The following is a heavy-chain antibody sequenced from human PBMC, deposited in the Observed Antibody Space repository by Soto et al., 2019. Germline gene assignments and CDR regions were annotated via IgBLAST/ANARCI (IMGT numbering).Heavy chain of an antibody. CDR1: GGSISSSKW. D-gene: IGHD1-1*01. J-gene: IGHJ6*02. V-gene: IGHV4-4*02. Sequence: SETLSLTCAVSGGSISSSKWWTWVRQPPGGGLEWIGEIYHSGSTKYNPSLKSRVTISVDKSKNQFSLNLNSVTAADTAVYYCATCQLGEYYYAMDVWGQGTTVTVSS. CDR3: ATCQLGEYYYAMDV. CDR2: IYHSGST.